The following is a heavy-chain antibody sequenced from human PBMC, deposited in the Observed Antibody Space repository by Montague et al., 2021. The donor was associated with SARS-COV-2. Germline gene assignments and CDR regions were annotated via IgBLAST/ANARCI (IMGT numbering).Heavy chain of an antibody. J-gene: IGHJ6*02. Sequence: CAISGDSVVELGRRWEEHRSELPSLRQLVCRIQHEKKWFYDYAVSLKSRLTIKPDTSKNQFSLQLNSVTPEDTAVYYCARDIGSAGIYYYYGMDVWGQGTTVTVSS. D-gene: IGHD3-10*01. CDR2: IQHEKKWFY. CDR3: ARDIGSAGIYYYYGMDV. V-gene: IGHV6-1*01. CDR1: GDSVVELGRR.